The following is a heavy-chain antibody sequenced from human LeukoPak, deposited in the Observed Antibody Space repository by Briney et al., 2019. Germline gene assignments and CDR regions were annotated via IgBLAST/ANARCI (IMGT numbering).Heavy chain of an antibody. V-gene: IGHV3-48*01. D-gene: IGHD3-10*01. Sequence: GGSLRLSCAASGFTFSGYSMNCVRQAPGNGLEWVSYISSSSITIYYADSVKGRFTISRDNVENSLELQMNSLRAEDTAMYFCARVYGPGRYRPFDPWGQGTPVTVSS. CDR3: ARVYGPGRYRPFDP. J-gene: IGHJ5*02. CDR1: GFTFSGYS. CDR2: ISSSSITI.